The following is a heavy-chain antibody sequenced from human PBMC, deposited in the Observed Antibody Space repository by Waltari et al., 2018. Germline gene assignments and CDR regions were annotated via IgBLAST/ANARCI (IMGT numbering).Heavy chain of an antibody. Sequence: QVQLQQWGAGLLKPSETLSLTCAVYGGSFSGYYWSWIRQPPGKGLEWIGEINHSGSTNYNPSLKSRVTISVDTSKNQFSLKLSSVTAADTAVYYCAIYDFWGGYYPYYYYGMDVWGQGTTVTVSS. CDR1: GGSFSGYY. D-gene: IGHD3-3*01. CDR2: INHSGST. J-gene: IGHJ6*02. CDR3: AIYDFWGGYYPYYYYGMDV. V-gene: IGHV4-34*01.